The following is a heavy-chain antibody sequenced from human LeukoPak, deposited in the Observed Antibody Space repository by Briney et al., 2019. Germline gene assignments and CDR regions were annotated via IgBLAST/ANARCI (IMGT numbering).Heavy chain of an antibody. CDR3: ARYYYYDSSGSDDAFDI. CDR2: IIPILGIA. Sequence: SVKVSCKASGGTFTSYAISWVRQAPGQGLEWRGRIIPILGIANYAQKFQGRVTITADKSTSTAYMELSSLRSEDTAVYYCARYYYYDSSGSDDAFDIWGQGTMVTVSS. J-gene: IGHJ3*02. V-gene: IGHV1-69*04. CDR1: GGTFTSYA. D-gene: IGHD3-22*01.